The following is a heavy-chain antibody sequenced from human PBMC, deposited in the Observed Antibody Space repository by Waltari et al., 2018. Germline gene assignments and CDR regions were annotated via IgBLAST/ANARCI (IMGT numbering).Heavy chain of an antibody. CDR3: NSARNDY. V-gene: IGHV3-15*01. CDR1: GFHFSNAW. CDR2: IKSKSDGGTT. D-gene: IGHD6-25*01. Sequence: GQLVGSGGGLVKAGGVLRPPLSTSGFHFSNAWMNWVRQAPGKGLEWVGRIKSKSDGGTTDYAAPLKGRFTISRDDSKNTLYLQMNSLKTEDTAMYYCNSARNDYWGQGTLVTVSS. J-gene: IGHJ4*02.